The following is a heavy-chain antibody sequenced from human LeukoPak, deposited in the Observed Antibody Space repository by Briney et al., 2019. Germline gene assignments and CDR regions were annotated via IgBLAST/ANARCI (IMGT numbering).Heavy chain of an antibody. CDR1: GFTFSSYA. J-gene: IGHJ4*02. Sequence: GGSLRLSCAASGFTFSSYAMHWVRQAPGKGLEWVAVISYDGSNKYYADSVKGRFTISRDNSKNTLYLQMNSLRAEDTAVYYCARDGDYYGSGSYYYFDYWGQGTLVTVSS. V-gene: IGHV3-30*04. CDR2: ISYDGSNK. D-gene: IGHD3-10*01. CDR3: ARDGDYYGSGSYYYFDY.